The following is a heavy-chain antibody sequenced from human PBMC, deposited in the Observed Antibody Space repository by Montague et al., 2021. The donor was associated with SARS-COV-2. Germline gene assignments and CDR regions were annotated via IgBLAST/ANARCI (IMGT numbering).Heavy chain of an antibody. CDR3: ARHLRVGNRWNGFEADY. CDR2: IFYSGST. CDR1: GDSISNTDHY. J-gene: IGHJ4*02. V-gene: IGHV4-39*01. D-gene: IGHD1-1*01. Sequence: SETLSLTCTVSGDSISNTDHYWAWMRQPPGKGLECIASIFYSGSTYYXPSLKSRATISVDTSNNLFSLQLNSVTPADTSVYYCARHLRVGNRWNGFEADYWGQGALVSVTS.